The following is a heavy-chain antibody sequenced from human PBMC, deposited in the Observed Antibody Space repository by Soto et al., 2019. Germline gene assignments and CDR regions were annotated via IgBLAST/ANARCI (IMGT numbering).Heavy chain of an antibody. CDR1: GFTFSSYA. D-gene: IGHD3-22*01. V-gene: IGHV3-30-3*01. CDR2: ISYDGSNK. Sequence: GGSLRLSCAASGFTFSSYAMHWVRQAPGKGLEWVAVISYDGSNKYYADSVKGRFTISRDNSKNTLYLQMNSLRAEDTAVYYCARGDHYDSSGYIDYWGQGTLVTV. CDR3: ARGDHYDSSGYIDY. J-gene: IGHJ4*02.